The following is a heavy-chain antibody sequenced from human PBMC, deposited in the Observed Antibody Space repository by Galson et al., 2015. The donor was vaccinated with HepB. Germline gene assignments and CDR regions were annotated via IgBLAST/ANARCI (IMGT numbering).Heavy chain of an antibody. D-gene: IGHD2-15*01. V-gene: IGHV3-53*01. CDR2: IYSGGST. J-gene: IGHJ3*02. Sequence: SLRLSCAASGFTVSSNYMSWVRQAPGKGLEWVSVIYSGGSTYYADSVKGRFTISRDNSKNTLYLQMNSLRAEDTAVYYCARPLGYCSGGSCYDAFDIWGQGTMVTVSS. CDR1: GFTVSSNY. CDR3: ARPLGYCSGGSCYDAFDI.